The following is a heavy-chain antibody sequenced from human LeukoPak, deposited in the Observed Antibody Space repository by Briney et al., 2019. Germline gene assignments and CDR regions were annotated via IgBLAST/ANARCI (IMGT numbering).Heavy chain of an antibody. J-gene: IGHJ4*02. D-gene: IGHD2-2*01. V-gene: IGHV3-33*01. Sequence: WGSLRLSCAASGFIFSSYGVYWVRQAPDKGLEWVAVIWYDGNNKYYADSVKGRFTISRDNSKNTLYLQMNSLRVEDTAMYYCARDLSRGDIVGVPSALFDYWGQGTLVTVSS. CDR3: ARDLSRGDIVGVPSALFDY. CDR1: GFIFSSYG. CDR2: IWYDGNNK.